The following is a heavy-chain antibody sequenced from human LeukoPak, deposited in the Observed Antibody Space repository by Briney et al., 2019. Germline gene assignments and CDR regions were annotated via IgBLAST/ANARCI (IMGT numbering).Heavy chain of an antibody. CDR3: ARGPPRGKYYYMDV. D-gene: IGHD1-1*01. J-gene: IGHJ6*03. Sequence: GGSVRVSCAASGFTFSSFDMHWVRQPTGQGLEWVSTIGTASDTYYLGPMQRGFTLSRDNAKNSLYLQMNSLTAGDTAVYYCARGPPRGKYYYMDVWGKGTTVTLSS. CDR1: GFTFSSFD. V-gene: IGHV3-13*01. CDR2: IGTASDT.